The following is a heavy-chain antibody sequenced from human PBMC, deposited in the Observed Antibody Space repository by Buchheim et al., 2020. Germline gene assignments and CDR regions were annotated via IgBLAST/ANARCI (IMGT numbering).Heavy chain of an antibody. CDR3: ARDYDSSPVY. J-gene: IGHJ4*02. V-gene: IGHV3-30-3*01. Sequence: QVQLVESGGGVVQPGRSLRLSCAASGFTFSSYAMHWVRQAPGKGLEWVAVISYDGSNKYYADSVKGRFTISRDNSKNTLYLQMNSLRAEDTAVYYCARDYDSSPVYWGQGTL. CDR1: GFTFSSYA. CDR2: ISYDGSNK. D-gene: IGHD3-22*01.